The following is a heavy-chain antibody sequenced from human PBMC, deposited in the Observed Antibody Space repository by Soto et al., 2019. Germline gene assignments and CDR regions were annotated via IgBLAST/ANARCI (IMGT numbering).Heavy chain of an antibody. CDR1: GGSFSGYY. J-gene: IGHJ4*02. V-gene: IGHV4-34*01. CDR3: ARGQGDY. Sequence: SETLSLTCAVYGGSFSGYYWSWIRQPPGRGLEWIGEINHSGSTNYNPSLKSRVTISVDTSKNQFSLKLSSVTAADTAVYYCARGQGDYWGKGTLVKVSS. CDR2: INHSGST.